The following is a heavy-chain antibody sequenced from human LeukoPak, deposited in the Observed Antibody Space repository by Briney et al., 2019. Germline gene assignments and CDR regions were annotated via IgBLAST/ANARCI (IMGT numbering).Heavy chain of an antibody. V-gene: IGHV3-23*01. Sequence: GGSLRLSCAASGFTFSSYAMSWVRQAPGKGLEWVSAISGSGGSTYYADSVKGRFTISRDNSKNTLYLQMNSLRAEDTAVYYCAKGFIPGIAAAGLLDYWGQGTLVTVSS. J-gene: IGHJ4*02. D-gene: IGHD6-13*01. CDR3: AKGFIPGIAAAGLLDY. CDR2: ISGSGGST. CDR1: GFTFSSYA.